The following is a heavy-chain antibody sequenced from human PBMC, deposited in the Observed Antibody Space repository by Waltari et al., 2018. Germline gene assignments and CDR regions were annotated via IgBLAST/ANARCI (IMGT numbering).Heavy chain of an antibody. CDR2: IYYSGST. CDR1: GGSISSSSYY. J-gene: IGHJ4*02. D-gene: IGHD1-26*01. CDR3: AREYPYSGSYHFDY. Sequence: QLQLQESGPGLVKPSETLSLTCTVSGGSISSSSYYWGWIRQPPGKGLEWIGSIYYSGSTYYNPSLKSRVTISVDKSKNQFSLKLSSVTAADTAVYYCAREYPYSGSYHFDYWGQGTLVTVSS. V-gene: IGHV4-39*07.